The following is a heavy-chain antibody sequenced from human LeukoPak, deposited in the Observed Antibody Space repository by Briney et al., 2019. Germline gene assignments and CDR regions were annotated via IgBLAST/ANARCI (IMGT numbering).Heavy chain of an antibody. V-gene: IGHV3-64D*06. Sequence: QLVESGGGLVQPGGSLRLSCSASGFIFSPYAMHWVRQAPGKGLEYVSSISSEGKTTYYADSVKGRFTISRDNSKNTLYLQMSSLRPEDTAVYYCVKDRWVDHWGQGTLVTVSS. D-gene: IGHD6-13*01. CDR2: ISSEGKTT. CDR3: VKDRWVDH. CDR1: GFIFSPYA. J-gene: IGHJ4*02.